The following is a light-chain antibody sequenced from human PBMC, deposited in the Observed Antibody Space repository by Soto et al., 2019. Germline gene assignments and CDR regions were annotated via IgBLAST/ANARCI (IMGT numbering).Light chain of an antibody. CDR3: QQYAHLPVYT. J-gene: IGKJ2*01. V-gene: IGKV4-1*01. CDR1: QSVLYRPNNKNY. CDR2: WAS. Sequence: DFVMTQSPDSLAVSLGERATINCKYSQSVLYRPNNKNYLSWYQQKPGQPPKLLIYWASTRQSGVPDRFSGSGSVTALTLSFSILQAEDVAVYYGQQYAHLPVYTFGQGTKLEIK.